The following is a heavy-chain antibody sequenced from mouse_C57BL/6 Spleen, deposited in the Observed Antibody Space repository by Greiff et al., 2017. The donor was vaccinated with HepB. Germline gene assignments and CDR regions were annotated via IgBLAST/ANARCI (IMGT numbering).Heavy chain of an antibody. CDR1: GFNIKDDY. CDR3: THYYGSRGKY. V-gene: IGHV14-4*01. CDR2: IDPENGDT. J-gene: IGHJ2*01. D-gene: IGHD1-1*01. Sequence: VQLKQSGAELVRPGASVKLSCTASGFNIKDDYMHWVKQRPEQGLEWIGWIDPENGDTEYASKFQGKATITADTSSNTAYLQLSSLTSEDTAVYYCTHYYGSRGKYWGQGTTLTVSS.